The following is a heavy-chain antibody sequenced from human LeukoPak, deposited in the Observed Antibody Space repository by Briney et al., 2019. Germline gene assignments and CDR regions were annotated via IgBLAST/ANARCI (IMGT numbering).Heavy chain of an antibody. CDR3: ARVEGGWDSSGYYFEYFQH. CDR2: INPNSGGT. D-gene: IGHD3-22*01. J-gene: IGHJ1*01. V-gene: IGHV1-2*02. Sequence: ASVKVSCKASGYTFTAYYIHWVRQAPGQGLEWMGWINPNSGGTNYAQKFQGRVTMTRDTSISTAYMELSRLRSDDTAVYYCARVEGGWDSSGYYFEYFQHWGQGTLVTVSS. CDR1: GYTFTAYY.